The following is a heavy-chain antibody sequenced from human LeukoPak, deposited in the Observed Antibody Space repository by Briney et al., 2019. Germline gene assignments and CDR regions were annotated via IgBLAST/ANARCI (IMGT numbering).Heavy chain of an antibody. V-gene: IGHV3-30*03. Sequence: GGSLRLSCAASGFTFSSYGMHWVRQAPGKGLEWVAVISYDGSNKYYADSVKGRFTISRDNSKNTLYLQMNSLRAEDTAVYYCAGRREGGGFDYWGQGTLVTVPS. D-gene: IGHD1-26*01. CDR1: GFTFSSYG. CDR2: ISYDGSNK. CDR3: AGRREGGGFDY. J-gene: IGHJ4*02.